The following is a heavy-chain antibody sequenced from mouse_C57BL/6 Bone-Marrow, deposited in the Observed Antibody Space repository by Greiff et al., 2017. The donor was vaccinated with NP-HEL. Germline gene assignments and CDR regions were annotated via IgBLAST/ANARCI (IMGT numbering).Heavy chain of an antibody. CDR1: GYSITSGYY. CDR3: ARDSGYWYFDV. CDR2: ISYDGSN. J-gene: IGHJ1*03. Sequence: EVHLVESGPGLVKPSQSLSLTCSVTGYSITSGYYWNWIRQFPGNKLEWMGYISYDGSNNYNPSLKNRISITRDTSKNQFFLKLNSVTTEDTATYYCARDSGYWYFDVWGTGTTVTVSS. V-gene: IGHV3-6*01.